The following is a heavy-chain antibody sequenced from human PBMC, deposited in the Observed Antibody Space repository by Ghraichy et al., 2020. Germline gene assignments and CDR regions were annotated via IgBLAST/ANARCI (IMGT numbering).Heavy chain of an antibody. Sequence: GGSLRLSCAASGFTFSSYAMSWVRQAPGKGLEWVSAISGSGGSTYYADSVKGRFTISRDNSKNTLYLQMNSLRAEDTAVYYCAKDPYSGSYIRADAFDIWGQGAMVTVSS. J-gene: IGHJ3*02. D-gene: IGHD1-26*01. V-gene: IGHV3-23*01. CDR1: GFTFSSYA. CDR2: ISGSGGST. CDR3: AKDPYSGSYIRADAFDI.